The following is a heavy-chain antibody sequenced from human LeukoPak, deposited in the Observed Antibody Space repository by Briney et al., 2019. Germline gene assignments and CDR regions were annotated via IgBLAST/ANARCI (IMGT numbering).Heavy chain of an antibody. Sequence: PSETLSLTCTVSGGSISSYYWSWIRQPPGKGLEWIGYIYYSGSTNYNPSLKSRVTISVDTSKNQFSLKLSSVTAADTAVYYCARGRRDTAMIIYYYYYYMDVWGKGTTVTISS. D-gene: IGHD5-18*01. CDR1: GGSISSYY. V-gene: IGHV4-59*01. J-gene: IGHJ6*03. CDR2: IYYSGST. CDR3: ARGRRDTAMIIYYYYYYMDV.